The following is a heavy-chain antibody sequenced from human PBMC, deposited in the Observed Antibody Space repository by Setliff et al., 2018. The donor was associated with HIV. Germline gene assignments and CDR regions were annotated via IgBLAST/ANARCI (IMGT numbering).Heavy chain of an antibody. CDR1: GFTFRNYK. Sequence: PGGSLRLSCAASGFTFRNYKFNWVRQAPGRGLEWVSSISIGSGGAIDYADSVKGRFTISRDNAKNSLYLQMNSLRAEDTAVYYCARSLYYSDGSDYGRGDYFDNWGQGTLVTVSS. CDR3: ARSLYYSDGSDYGRGDYFDN. J-gene: IGHJ4*02. CDR2: ISIGSGGAI. V-gene: IGHV3-48*03. D-gene: IGHD3-22*01.